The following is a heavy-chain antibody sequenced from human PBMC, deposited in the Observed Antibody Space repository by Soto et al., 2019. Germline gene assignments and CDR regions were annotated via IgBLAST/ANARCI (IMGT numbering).Heavy chain of an antibody. CDR2: IYYSGST. D-gene: IGHD3-10*01. Sequence: TSETLSLTCTVSGGSISSSSYYWGWIRQHPGKGLEWIGSIYYSGSTYYNPSLKSRVTISVDTSMNQFSLKLTLVTSADTAVYYCARAGSLMVRGVIMGSGWFDPWGQGTLVTVSS. CDR1: GGSISSSSYY. CDR3: ARAGSLMVRGVIMGSGWFDP. V-gene: IGHV4-39*01. J-gene: IGHJ5*02.